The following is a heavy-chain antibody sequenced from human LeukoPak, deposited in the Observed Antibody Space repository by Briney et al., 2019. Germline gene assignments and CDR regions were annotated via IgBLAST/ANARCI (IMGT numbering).Heavy chain of an antibody. V-gene: IGHV3-33*01. CDR2: IWYDGSNE. J-gene: IGHJ4*02. Sequence: GRSLRLSCAASGFTFSSYGMHWVRQAPGKGLEWVALIWYDGSNEYHADSVKGRFTISRDNSKNTLYLQMNSLRAEDTAAYYCARARTFGGVIVIPYYFDYWGQGTLVTVSS. CDR1: GFTFSSYG. D-gene: IGHD3-16*02. CDR3: ARARTFGGVIVIPYYFDY.